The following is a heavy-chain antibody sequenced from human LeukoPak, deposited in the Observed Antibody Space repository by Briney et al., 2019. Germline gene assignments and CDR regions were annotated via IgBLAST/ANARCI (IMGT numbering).Heavy chain of an antibody. J-gene: IGHJ5*02. CDR1: GGTFSSYA. CDR3: ARESVRRDFWSGYNNWFDP. CDR2: IIPIFGTA. Sequence: SVKVSCKASGGTFSSYAISWVRQAPGQGLEWMGGIIPIFGTANYAQKFQGRVTITADESTSTAYMELSSLRSEDTAVYYCARESVRRDFWSGYNNWFDPWGQGALVTVSS. D-gene: IGHD3-3*01. V-gene: IGHV1-69*13.